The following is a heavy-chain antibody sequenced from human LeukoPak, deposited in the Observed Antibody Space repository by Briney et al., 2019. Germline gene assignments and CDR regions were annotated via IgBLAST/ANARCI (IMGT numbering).Heavy chain of an antibody. V-gene: IGHV3-23*01. Sequence: PGGSLRLSCAASGFTFSSYAMSWVRQAPGKGLEWVSAISGSGGSTYYADSVKGRFTISRDNSKNTLYLQMNSLRAEDTAVYYCAGHSSSPTGFDPWGQGTLVTVSS. CDR1: GFTFSSYA. CDR3: AGHSSSPTGFDP. D-gene: IGHD6-13*01. J-gene: IGHJ5*02. CDR2: ISGSGGST.